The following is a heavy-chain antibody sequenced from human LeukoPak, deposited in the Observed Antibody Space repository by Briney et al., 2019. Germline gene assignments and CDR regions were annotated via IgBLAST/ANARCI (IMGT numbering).Heavy chain of an antibody. CDR3: ARIPLYGAYLDY. CDR2: IDWEDDT. Sequence: SGPTLVNPTQTLRLTCTFSGFSLSDGGMSVTWIRQPPGKALEWLALIDWEDDTFYSASLKMRLTISKDTSTNLVVLTMTNMDPADTATYYCARIPLYGAYLDYWGPGTRVTVSS. CDR1: GFSLSDGGMS. V-gene: IGHV2-70*01. D-gene: IGHD4-17*01. J-gene: IGHJ4*02.